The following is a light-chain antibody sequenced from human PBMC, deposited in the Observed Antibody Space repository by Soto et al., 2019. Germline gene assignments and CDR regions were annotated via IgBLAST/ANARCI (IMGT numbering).Light chain of an antibody. CDR2: GAT. Sequence: EIVMTQSPATLSVSPGERATLSCRASQSLASALAWYQQKPGQVPRPLIYGATARAPGIPASFSGSGSETEFTLTISSLQSEAVAVYYCQQYRDWPPTFGQGTKVDIK. CDR1: QSLASA. J-gene: IGKJ1*01. CDR3: QQYRDWPPT. V-gene: IGKV3-15*01.